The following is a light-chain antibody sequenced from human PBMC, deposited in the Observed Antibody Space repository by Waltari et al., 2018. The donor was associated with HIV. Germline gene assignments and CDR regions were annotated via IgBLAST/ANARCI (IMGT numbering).Light chain of an antibody. Sequence: QSALTQPASVSGSPGQSITLSCTGTSSDVGGYNFVSWYQKHPGKAPKLMIYDVTKRPSGVSNRFSGSKSGNTASLTITGLQAEDEADFYCISYTSSSTFYVFGTGTKVTVL. CDR2: DVT. CDR3: ISYTSSSTFYV. V-gene: IGLV2-14*03. J-gene: IGLJ1*01. CDR1: SSDVGGYNF.